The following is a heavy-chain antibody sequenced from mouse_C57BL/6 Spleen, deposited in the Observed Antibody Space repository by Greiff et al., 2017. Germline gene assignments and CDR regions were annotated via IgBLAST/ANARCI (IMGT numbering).Heavy chain of an antibody. D-gene: IGHD4-1*01. CDR1: GYTFTSYW. V-gene: IGHV1-55*01. J-gene: IGHJ4*01. CDR3: ARRTGTRAMDY. Sequence: QVQLQQPGAELVKPGASVKMSCKASGYTFTSYWITWVKQKPGQGLEWIGDIYPGSGSTNYNEKFKSKATLTVDTSSSTAYMQLSSLTSEDSAVYYCARRTGTRAMDYWGQGTSVTVSS. CDR2: IYPGSGST.